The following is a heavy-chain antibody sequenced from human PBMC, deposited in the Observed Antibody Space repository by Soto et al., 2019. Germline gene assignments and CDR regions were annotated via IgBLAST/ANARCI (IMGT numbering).Heavy chain of an antibody. Sequence: GESLKISCKGSGYSFTSYWIGWVRQMPGKGLEWMGIIYPGDSDTRYSSSFQGQVTISADKSISTAYLQWSSLKASDSAMYYCARQGSQTGKFYYYGMDGWGQRTTVTVSS. V-gene: IGHV5-51*01. CDR3: ARQGSQTGKFYYYGMDG. J-gene: IGHJ6*02. CDR1: GYSFTSYW. CDR2: IYPGDSDT.